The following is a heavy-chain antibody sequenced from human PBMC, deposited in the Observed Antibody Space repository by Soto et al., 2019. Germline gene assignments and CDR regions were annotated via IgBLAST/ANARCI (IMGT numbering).Heavy chain of an antibody. J-gene: IGHJ4*02. CDR3: ARSVAVPGARIDY. Sequence: SETLSLTCSVSGGSISGSYWSLIRQSPGKGLECLCYVYYTGTTNYSPSLRSRVSISVDTSKNEFSLRLSSVAAADTAVYFCARSVAVPGARIDYWGQGTQVTVSS. D-gene: IGHD6-19*01. CDR1: GGSISGSY. CDR2: VYYTGTT. V-gene: IGHV4-59*13.